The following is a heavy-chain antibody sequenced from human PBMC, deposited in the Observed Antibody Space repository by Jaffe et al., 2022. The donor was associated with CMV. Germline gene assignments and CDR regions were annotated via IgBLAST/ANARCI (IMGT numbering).Heavy chain of an antibody. D-gene: IGHD3-10*01. V-gene: IGHV4-34*01. CDR1: GGSFSGYY. CDR3: ARGEDYYGSGSGAFDI. CDR2: INHSGST. J-gene: IGHJ3*02. Sequence: QVQLQQWGAGLLKPSETLSLTCAVYGGSFSGYYWSWIRQPPGKGLEWIGEINHSGSTNYNPSLKSRVTISVDTSKNQFSLKLSSVTAADTAVYYCARGEDYYGSGSGAFDIWGQGTMVTVSS.